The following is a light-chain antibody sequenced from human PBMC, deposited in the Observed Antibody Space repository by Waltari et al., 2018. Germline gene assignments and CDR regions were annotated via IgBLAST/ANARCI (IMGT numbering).Light chain of an antibody. V-gene: IGLV4-69*01. Sequence: QLMLTQSPSASASLGDSVKLTCTLSSGHSTYAITWHQQQPAKGPRYLMKVNNDGTHSKGDGIPDRFSGSSSGAEHYLTISSLQSEDDAEYYCQTWGPGIRVFGGGTKLTVL. CDR3: QTWGPGIRV. CDR1: SGHSTYA. J-gene: IGLJ3*02. CDR2: VNNDGTH.